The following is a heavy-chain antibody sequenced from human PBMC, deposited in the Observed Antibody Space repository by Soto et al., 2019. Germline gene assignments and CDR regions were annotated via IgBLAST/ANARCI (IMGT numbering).Heavy chain of an antibody. CDR2: IYYSGST. CDR1: GGSVSSGSYY. D-gene: IGHD1-26*01. Sequence: SETLSLTCTVSGGSVSSGSYYWSWIRQPPGKGLEWIGYIYYSGSTNYNPSLKSRVTISVDTSKNQFSLKLSSVTAVDTAVYYCARERAMIVGATTLFDYWGQGTQVTVSS. J-gene: IGHJ4*02. CDR3: ARERAMIVGATTLFDY. V-gene: IGHV4-61*01.